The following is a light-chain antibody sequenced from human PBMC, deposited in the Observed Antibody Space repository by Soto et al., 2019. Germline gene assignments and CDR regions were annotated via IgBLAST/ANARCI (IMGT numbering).Light chain of an antibody. J-gene: IGKJ4*01. CDR3: XQYNTWSPLT. Sequence: EIVMTQSPATLSVSPGERATLSCRASQSVSNNLAWYQQKPGQAPRLLIYGASTRATGIPARFSGSGSGTEXXXSIXSLQSEDFAVYYXXQYNTWSPLTFGGGTKVETK. CDR2: GAS. V-gene: IGKV3-15*01. CDR1: QSVSNN.